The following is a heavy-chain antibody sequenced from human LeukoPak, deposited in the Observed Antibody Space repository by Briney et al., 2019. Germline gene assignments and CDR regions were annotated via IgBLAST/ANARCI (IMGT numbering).Heavy chain of an antibody. D-gene: IGHD4-17*01. CDR1: GFTFSDYY. CDR2: ISGSGRTI. J-gene: IGHJ3*01. Sequence: PGGSLRLSCAASGFTFSDYYMCWFRQAPGKGLEWLSHISGSGRTIYYADSVKGRLTVSRDTAKNSLYLQVNTLRAEDTAVYYCARDLTGTYAFDFWGQGTMVTVSS. CDR3: ARDLTGTYAFDF. V-gene: IGHV3-11*04.